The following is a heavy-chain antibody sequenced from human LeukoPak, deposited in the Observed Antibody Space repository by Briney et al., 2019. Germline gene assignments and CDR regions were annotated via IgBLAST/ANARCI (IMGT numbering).Heavy chain of an antibody. Sequence: SETLSLTCTVSGGSISSYYWNWIRQPPAKGLEWIGYIYYSGSTNYNPSLKSRVIISVDTSKNQFSLKLSSVTAADTAVYYCARGGWYPEPFQHWGQGALVTVSS. V-gene: IGHV4-59*01. CDR2: IYYSGST. D-gene: IGHD6-19*01. J-gene: IGHJ1*01. CDR3: ARGGWYPEPFQH. CDR1: GGSISSYY.